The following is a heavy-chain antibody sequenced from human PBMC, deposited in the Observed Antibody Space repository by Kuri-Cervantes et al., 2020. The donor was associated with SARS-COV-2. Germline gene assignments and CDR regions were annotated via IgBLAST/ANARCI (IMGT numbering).Heavy chain of an antibody. D-gene: IGHD4-11*01. CDR1: GFSLSTSGVG. CDR2: IDWDDDK. Sequence: SGPTLVKPTPTLTLTCTFSGFSLSTSGVGVDWIRQPPGKALEWLARIDWDDDKYYTTSLHTMLSISKDTSKDQVVLTITNMDPLDTATYYCVRIRAATVIAEYWRQGTLVTVSS. J-gene: IGHJ4*02. V-gene: IGHV2-70*11. CDR3: VRIRAATVIAEY.